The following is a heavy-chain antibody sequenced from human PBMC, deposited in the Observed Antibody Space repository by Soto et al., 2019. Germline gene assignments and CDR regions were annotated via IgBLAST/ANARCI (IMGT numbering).Heavy chain of an antibody. J-gene: IGHJ4*02. V-gene: IGHV4-59*01. D-gene: IGHD4-17*01. CDR2: IYYSGST. CDR1: DGSISDYY. Sequence: SETLSLTCSVSDGSISDYYWSWIRQPPGKGLEWIGYIYYSGSTNYNPSLKSRVTISVDTSKNQFSLKLSSVTAADTAVYYCARWYGGSLDYWGQGTLVTVSS. CDR3: ARWYGGSLDY.